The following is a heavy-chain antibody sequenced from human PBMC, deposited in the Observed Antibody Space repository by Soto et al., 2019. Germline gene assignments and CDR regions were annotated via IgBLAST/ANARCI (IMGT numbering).Heavy chain of an antibody. CDR1: GFTFSSYA. CDR3: ARGPGY. J-gene: IGHJ4*02. V-gene: IGHV3-30-3*01. CDR2: ISYDGSNK. Sequence: QVQLVESGGGVVQPGRSLRLSCAASGFTFSSYAMHWVRQAPGKGLEWVAVISYDGSNKYYADSVKGRFTISRDNSKNTLYLQMNSLRAEDTAVYYCARGPGYWGQGTLVTVSS.